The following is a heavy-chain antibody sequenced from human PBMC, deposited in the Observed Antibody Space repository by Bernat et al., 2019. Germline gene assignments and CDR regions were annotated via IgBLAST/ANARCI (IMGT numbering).Heavy chain of an antibody. J-gene: IGHJ3*01. CDR2: ISSSSTYI. D-gene: IGHD2-2*01. V-gene: IGHV3-21*01. CDR1: GFTFSSYS. Sequence: EVQLVESGGGLVKPGGSLRLSCAASGFTFSSYSMIWVRQAPGKGLEWVSSISSSSTYIYYADSLKGRFTISRDNAKKSLFLQMDSLRAEDTAVYYCARDTCNSSSCYAAFDFWGQGTMVTVSS. CDR3: ARDTCNSSSCYAAFDF.